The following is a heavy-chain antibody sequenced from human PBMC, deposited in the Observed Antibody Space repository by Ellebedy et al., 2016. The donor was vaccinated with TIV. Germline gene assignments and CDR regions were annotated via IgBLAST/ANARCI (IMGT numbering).Heavy chain of an antibody. V-gene: IGHV4-59*01. CDR3: ARDSTYNWFDP. CDR2: IYYSGST. Sequence: MPSETLSLTCTVSGGSISNYYWSWIRQSPGKGLEWIGYIYYSGSTNYNPSLKGRVTISIDTSKNQFSLKLSSVTAADSAVYYCARDSTYNWFDPWGQGTLVTVSS. J-gene: IGHJ5*02. D-gene: IGHD2/OR15-2a*01. CDR1: GGSISNYY.